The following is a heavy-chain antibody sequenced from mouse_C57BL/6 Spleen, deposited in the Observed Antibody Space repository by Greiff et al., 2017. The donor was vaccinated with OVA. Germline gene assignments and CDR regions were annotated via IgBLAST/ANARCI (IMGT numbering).Heavy chain of an antibody. J-gene: IGHJ4*01. V-gene: IGHV5-9-1*02. CDR1: GFTFSSYA. CDR2: ISSGGDYI. Sequence: EVKLQESGEGLVKPGGSLKLSCAASGFTFSSYAMSWVRQTPEQRLEWVAYISSGGDYIYYADNVKGRFTISRDNARHTLYLRMSSLKSEDTDLYYCTRDRSSGNYAMDYWGQGTSVTVSS. D-gene: IGHD1-1*01. CDR3: TRDRSSGNYAMDY.